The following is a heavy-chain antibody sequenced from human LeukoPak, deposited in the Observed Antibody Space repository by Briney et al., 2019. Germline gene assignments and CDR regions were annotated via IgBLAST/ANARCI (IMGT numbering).Heavy chain of an antibody. Sequence: TSQTLSLTCSVSGGSIGSDGYYWNWIRQHAGKGLEWIWHIYYTGTTYYNPPLKSRASIPVDTSKNQLSLKLSSVTAADTAVYYCARDRATVTSHYSGMDVWGQGTTVTVSS. D-gene: IGHD4-17*01. V-gene: IGHV4-31*03. CDR1: GGSIGSDGYY. CDR2: IYYTGTT. CDR3: ARDRATVTSHYSGMDV. J-gene: IGHJ6*02.